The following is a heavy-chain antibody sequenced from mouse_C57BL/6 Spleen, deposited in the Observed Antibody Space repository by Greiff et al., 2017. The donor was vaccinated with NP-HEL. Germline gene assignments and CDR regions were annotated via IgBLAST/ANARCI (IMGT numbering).Heavy chain of an antibody. V-gene: IGHV1-55*01. CDR1: GYTFTSYW. CDR3: ARGYYGSSYDWFAY. CDR2: IYPSSGSN. D-gene: IGHD1-1*01. J-gene: IGHJ3*01. Sequence: QVQLQQPGAELVKPGASVKMSCKASGYTFTSYWITWVKQRPGQGLEWIGDIYPSSGSNDYNEKFKSKATLTVDTSSSTAYMQLSSLTSEDSAVYYCARGYYGSSYDWFAYWGQGTLVTVSA.